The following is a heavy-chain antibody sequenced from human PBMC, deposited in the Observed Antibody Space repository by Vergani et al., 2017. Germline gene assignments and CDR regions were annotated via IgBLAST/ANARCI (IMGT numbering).Heavy chain of an antibody. D-gene: IGHD2-15*01. V-gene: IGHV1-2*04. CDR2: INPNSGGT. CDR1: GYTCTGYY. Sequence: QVQLVQSGAEVKKPGASVTVSCKASGYTCTGYYMHWVRQAPGQGLEWMGWINPNSGGTNYAQKFQGWVTMTRDTSISTAYMELSRLRSDDTAVYYCARGECSGGSCDAAYYYYYGMDVWGQG. J-gene: IGHJ6*02. CDR3: ARGECSGGSCDAAYYYYYGMDV.